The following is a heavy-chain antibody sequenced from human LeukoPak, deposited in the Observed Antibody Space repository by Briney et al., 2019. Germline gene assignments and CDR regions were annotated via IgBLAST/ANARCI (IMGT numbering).Heavy chain of an antibody. CDR2: IKDDGSES. J-gene: IGHJ4*02. CDR3: ARTIRGY. D-gene: IGHD4/OR15-4a*01. Sequence: GGSLRLSCAASGFTFSNYWMSWVRQAPGKGLEWVANIKDDGSESYYVDSVKGRFTISRDNAKNSLYLQMTSLRDEDTAVYYCARTIRGYWGQGTLVTVCS. V-gene: IGHV3-7*01. CDR1: GFTFSNYW.